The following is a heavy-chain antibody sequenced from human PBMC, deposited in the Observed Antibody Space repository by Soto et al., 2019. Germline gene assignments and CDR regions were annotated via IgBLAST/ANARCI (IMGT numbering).Heavy chain of an antibody. CDR2: INPHSGGT. D-gene: IGHD5-12*01. CDR3: ARDGAFSPKSVARTLHWFIDR. CDR1: GYTFSGYY. V-gene: IGHV1-2*02. Sequence: QEQLVQSGAEVKKPGASVKVSCRASGYTFSGYYLHWVRQAPGQGLEWMGWINPHSGGTNFAQNFEDRVTMTGDTSINTAYMELSGLRSDDTAVNFCARDGAFSPKSVARTLHWFIDRWGRGTLVTVSS. J-gene: IGHJ2*01.